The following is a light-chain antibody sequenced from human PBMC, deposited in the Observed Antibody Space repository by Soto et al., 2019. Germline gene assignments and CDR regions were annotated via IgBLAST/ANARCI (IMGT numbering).Light chain of an antibody. CDR2: DTS. Sequence: DIQMTQSPSSLSASVGDRVTITCRASQTISIDLNWYQQKPGKVPTLLISDTSTLQSGVPSRFVGSGSGTDFTLTISSLQPEDFVTYYCQQSHSTPTFGGGTKVEIK. CDR3: QQSHSTPT. CDR1: QTISID. V-gene: IGKV1-39*01. J-gene: IGKJ4*01.